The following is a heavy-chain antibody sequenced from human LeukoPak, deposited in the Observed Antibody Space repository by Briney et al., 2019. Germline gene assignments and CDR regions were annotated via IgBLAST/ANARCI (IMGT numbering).Heavy chain of an antibody. CDR3: AKSNSITMIVEYFDP. D-gene: IGHD3-22*01. Sequence: SVKVSCKASGGTFSSYAISWVRQAPGQGLEWMGGIIPIFGTANYAQKFQGRVTITADKSTSTAYMELSSLRSEDTAVYYCAKSNSITMIVEYFDPWGRGTLVTVSS. J-gene: IGHJ2*01. CDR2: IIPIFGTA. CDR1: GGTFSSYA. V-gene: IGHV1-69*06.